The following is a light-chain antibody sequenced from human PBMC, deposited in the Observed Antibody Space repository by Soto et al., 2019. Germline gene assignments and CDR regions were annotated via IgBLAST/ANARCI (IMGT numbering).Light chain of an antibody. V-gene: IGLV2-11*01. J-gene: IGLJ3*02. CDR3: AAWDSSVSGRV. Sequence: QSALTQPRSVSGPPGQSVSISCSGTSSDVGTYNYVSWYQQHPGKAPKLMIYDVSKRPSGVPDRFSGSKSGNTASLTISGLQAEDEADYYCAAWDSSVSGRVFGGGTKLTVL. CDR2: DVS. CDR1: SSDVGTYNY.